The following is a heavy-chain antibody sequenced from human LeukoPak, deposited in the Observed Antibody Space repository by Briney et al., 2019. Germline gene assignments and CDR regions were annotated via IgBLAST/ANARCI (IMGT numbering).Heavy chain of an antibody. J-gene: IGHJ4*02. CDR3: TRSYSGSQGPPYYFDY. Sequence: PGGSLRLSCTASGFTFGDYAMSWFRQAPGKGLEWVGFIRSKAHGGTTEYAASVKGRFTISRDDSKSIAYLQMNSLKTEDTAVYYCTRSYSGSQGPPYYFDYWGQGTLVTVSS. CDR2: IRSKAHGGTT. CDR1: GFTFGDYA. V-gene: IGHV3-49*03. D-gene: IGHD1-26*01.